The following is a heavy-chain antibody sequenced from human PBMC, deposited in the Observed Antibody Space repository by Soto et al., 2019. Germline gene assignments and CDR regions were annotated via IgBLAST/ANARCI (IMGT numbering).Heavy chain of an antibody. CDR1: GFTFSSYA. V-gene: IGHV3-23*01. CDR3: AKDWIICSSTSCYAATNYYFDY. Sequence: GGSLRLSCAASGFTFSSYAMSWVRQAPGKGLEWVSAISGSGGSTYYADSVKGRFTISRDNSKNTLYLQMNSLRAEDTAVYYCAKDWIICSSTSCYAATNYYFDYWGQGTLVTVSS. J-gene: IGHJ4*02. CDR2: ISGSGGST. D-gene: IGHD2-2*01.